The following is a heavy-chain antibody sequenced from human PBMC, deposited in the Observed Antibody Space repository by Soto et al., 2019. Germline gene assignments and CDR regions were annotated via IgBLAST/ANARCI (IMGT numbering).Heavy chain of an antibody. CDR2: ISYDGNYI. Sequence: QVQLVESGGGVVQPGASLRLSCEASGFAFSSYAMHWVRQAPGKGLEWVGVISYDGNYIYYADSVKGRFTISRDNSKNTLYVQVNSLRPEDTAVYYCAKGILSATIGPYAMGVWGQGTTVTVSS. D-gene: IGHD3-16*01. V-gene: IGHV3-30*18. CDR3: AKGILSATIGPYAMGV. J-gene: IGHJ6*02. CDR1: GFAFSSYA.